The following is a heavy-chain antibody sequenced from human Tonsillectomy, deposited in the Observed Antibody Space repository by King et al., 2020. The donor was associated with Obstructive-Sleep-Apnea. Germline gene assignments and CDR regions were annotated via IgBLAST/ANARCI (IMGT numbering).Heavy chain of an antibody. Sequence: VQLQESGPGLVKPSETLSLTCTVSGGSVSSGSYYWSWIRQPPGKGLEWIGDIYYSGSTNYNPSPKSRVTISVDTSKNQFSLKLSSVTAADTAVYYCARGNDFWSGYYIRSWGQGTLVTVSS. CDR2: IYYSGST. CDR3: ARGNDFWSGYYIRS. D-gene: IGHD3-3*01. CDR1: GGSVSSGSYY. J-gene: IGHJ4*02. V-gene: IGHV4-61*01.